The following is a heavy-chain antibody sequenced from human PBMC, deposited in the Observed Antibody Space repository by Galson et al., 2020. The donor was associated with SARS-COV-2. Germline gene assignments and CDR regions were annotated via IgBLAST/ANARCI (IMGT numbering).Heavy chain of an antibody. CDR2: ISDYNGNT. Sequence: ASEKVPCKPSGYTFNRYGINWVRQAPGQGLEWMGWISDYNGNTNYAPRLQGRVTMTTDTSTNTAYMELRSLRSDDTAVYYFARDQIMITFGGAPGGACITHYSGIDVWGQGTTVTVSS. J-gene: IGHJ6*02. V-gene: IGHV1-18*01. CDR3: ARDQIMITFGGAPGGACITHYSGIDV. CDR1: GYTFNRYG. D-gene: IGHD3-16*01.